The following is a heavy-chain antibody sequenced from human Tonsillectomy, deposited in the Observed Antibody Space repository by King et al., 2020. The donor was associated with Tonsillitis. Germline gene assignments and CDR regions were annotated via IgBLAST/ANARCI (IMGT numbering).Heavy chain of an antibody. CDR1: GFTFSTFG. Sequence: VQLVESGGGVVQPGGSLRLSCAASGFTFSTFGMHWVRQAPGKGLEWVAFIRYDGNNKYYTDSVKGRFTISRDNSKNTLYLQMNSLRTEDTAVYYCARDGGGATGNWGQGTLVTVSS. CDR2: IRYDGNNK. J-gene: IGHJ4*02. D-gene: IGHD1-26*01. CDR3: ARDGGGATGN. V-gene: IGHV3-30*02.